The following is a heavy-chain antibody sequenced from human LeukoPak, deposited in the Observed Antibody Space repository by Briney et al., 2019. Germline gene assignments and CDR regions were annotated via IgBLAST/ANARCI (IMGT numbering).Heavy chain of an antibody. D-gene: IGHD6-13*01. CDR3: ASRAAAGTDY. CDR2: ISYDGSNK. Sequence: SGGSLRLSCAASGFTFSSYAMHWVRQAPGKGLEWVAVISYDGSNKYYADSVKGRFTISRDNSKNTLYLQMNSLRAEDTAGYYCASRAAAGTDYWGQGTLVAVSS. CDR1: GFTFSSYA. J-gene: IGHJ4*02. V-gene: IGHV3-30*04.